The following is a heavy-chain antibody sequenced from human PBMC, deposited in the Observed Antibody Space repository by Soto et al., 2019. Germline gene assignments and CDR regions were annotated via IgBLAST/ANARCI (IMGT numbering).Heavy chain of an antibody. J-gene: IGHJ4*02. CDR1: GYRFTTYW. CDR3: ACLAYQYDTMYLAD. V-gene: IGHV5-51*01. Sequence: GESLKISCQGSGYRFTTYWIGWVRQMPGKGLEWMGLIYPGDSNTRFSPSFQGQVTISVDMSISTAYLQWSSLRVSDTAMYYCACLAYQYDTMYLADWGQGSLVTVS. D-gene: IGHD3-10*01. CDR2: IYPGDSNT.